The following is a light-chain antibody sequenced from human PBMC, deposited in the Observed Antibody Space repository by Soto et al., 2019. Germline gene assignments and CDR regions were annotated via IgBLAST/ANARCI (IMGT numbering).Light chain of an antibody. Sequence: QSVLTQPPSASGTPGQRVSISCSGSSSNIGTNTVNWFQQLPGTAPKLLIYNNNQRPSGVPDRFSGSKSGTSASLAISGLHSEDEADYYCVARDDSLNGYVFGTGTKLTAL. V-gene: IGLV1-44*01. CDR1: SSNIGTNT. CDR2: NNN. J-gene: IGLJ1*01. CDR3: VARDDSLNGYV.